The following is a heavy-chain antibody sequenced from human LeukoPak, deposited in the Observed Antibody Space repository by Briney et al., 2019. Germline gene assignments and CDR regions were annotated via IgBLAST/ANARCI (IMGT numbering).Heavy chain of an antibody. J-gene: IGHJ5*02. CDR1: GGSISSSSYY. Sequence: PSETLSLTCTVSGGSISSSSYYWGWIRQPPGKGLESIGSIYYSGSTYYNPSLKSRVTISVDTSKNQFSLKLSSVTAADTAVYYCARRGGTTRYNWFDPWGQGTLVTVSS. CDR3: ARRGGTTRYNWFDP. V-gene: IGHV4-39*01. CDR2: IYYSGST. D-gene: IGHD1-7*01.